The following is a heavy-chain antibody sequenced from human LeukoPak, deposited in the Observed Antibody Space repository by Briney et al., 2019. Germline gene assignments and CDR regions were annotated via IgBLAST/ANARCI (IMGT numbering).Heavy chain of an antibody. J-gene: IGHJ4*02. V-gene: IGHV4-39*06. CDR1: GGSVSSSSYY. Sequence: SETLSLTCTVSGGSVSSSSYYWGWIRQPPGKGLEWIGSIYYSGSTYYNPSLKSRVTISVDTSKNQFTLKLSSVTAADTAVYYCARRGWDTAMDYWGQGTLVTVSS. D-gene: IGHD5-18*01. CDR3: ARRGWDTAMDY. CDR2: IYYSGST.